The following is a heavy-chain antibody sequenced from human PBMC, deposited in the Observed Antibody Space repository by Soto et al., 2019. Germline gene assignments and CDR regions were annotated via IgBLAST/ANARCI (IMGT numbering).Heavy chain of an antibody. J-gene: IGHJ4*02. CDR2: IYYSGTT. Sequence: PSETLSLTCTVSGGSISSGGYNWNWIRQHPGKGLEWIGYIYYSGTTYYNPSLKSRVTISVDTSKNQFSLKLSSVTAADTAVYYCARLGSYFKWFYDYWGQGDQVTVS. D-gene: IGHD3-9*01. CDR3: ARLGSYFKWFYDY. CDR1: GGSISSGGYN. V-gene: IGHV4-31*03.